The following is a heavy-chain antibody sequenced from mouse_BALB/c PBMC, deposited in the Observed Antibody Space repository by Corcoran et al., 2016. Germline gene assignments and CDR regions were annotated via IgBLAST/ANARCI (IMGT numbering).Heavy chain of an antibody. CDR2: ISCYNGAT. J-gene: IGHJ2*01. CDR1: GYSFTGYY. Sequence: LVKTGASVKISCKASGYSFTGYYMHWVKQSHGKSLEWIGYISCYNGATSYNQKFKGKATFTVDTSSSTAYMQFNSLTSEDSAVYYCARDYGSSSLYYFDYWGQGTTLTVSS. CDR3: ARDYGSSSLYYFDY. D-gene: IGHD1-1*01. V-gene: IGHV1S34*01.